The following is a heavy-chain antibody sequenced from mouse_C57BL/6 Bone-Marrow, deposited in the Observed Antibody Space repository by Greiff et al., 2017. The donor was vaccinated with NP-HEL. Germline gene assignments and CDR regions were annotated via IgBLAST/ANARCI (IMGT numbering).Heavy chain of an antibody. CDR3: ARDSPFAY. V-gene: IGHV1-69*01. J-gene: IGHJ3*01. CDR1: GYTFTSYW. Sequence: QVQLKQSGAELVMPGASVKLSCKASGYTFTSYWMHWVKQRPGQGLEWIGEIDPSDSYTNYNQKFKGKSTLTVDKSSSTAYTQLSSLTSEDSAVYYCARDSPFAYWGQGTLVTVSA. CDR2: IDPSDSYT.